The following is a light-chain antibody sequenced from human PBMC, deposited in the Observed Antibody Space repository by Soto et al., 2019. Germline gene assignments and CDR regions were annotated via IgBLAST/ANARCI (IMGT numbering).Light chain of an antibody. CDR3: QELKSYLYT. J-gene: IGKJ2*01. V-gene: IGKV1-9*01. Sequence: DIQLTQSPSFLSASVGDRVTITCRASQGISNYLAWYQQKPGKVPQLLIYAASTLQSGVPSRFSGSGSGTEFILTISSLQPEDFATYYCQELKSYLYTFGQGTKLDIK. CDR1: QGISNY. CDR2: AAS.